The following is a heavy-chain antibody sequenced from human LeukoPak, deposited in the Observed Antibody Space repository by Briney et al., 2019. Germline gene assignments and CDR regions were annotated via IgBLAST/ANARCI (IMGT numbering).Heavy chain of an antibody. D-gene: IGHD2-15*01. Sequence: ASGKVSCKASGYTLTGYFMHWVRQAPGQGLEWMGWINPNNGDTKHAQKFQGRVTMTRDTAISTAFMELSRLRSDDSAVYYCARRYCSGGACYSGADYWGQGTLVT. CDR3: ARRYCSGGACYSGADY. J-gene: IGHJ4*02. CDR2: INPNNGDT. CDR1: GYTLTGYF. V-gene: IGHV1-2*02.